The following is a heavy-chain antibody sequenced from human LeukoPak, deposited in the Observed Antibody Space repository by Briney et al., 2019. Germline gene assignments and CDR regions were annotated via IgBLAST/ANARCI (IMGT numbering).Heavy chain of an antibody. CDR3: EKVCRRGWSHDVFNM. J-gene: IGHJ3*02. V-gene: IGHV3-9*01. D-gene: IGHD6-19*01. Sequence: GGSLRLSCAASGFTFADYAMHWVRQVPGKGPEWVSGITWDSGNIGYADSVKGRFTISRDNAKNSLYLQMNSLRAEDTALYYCEKVCRRGWSHDVFNMGAKGKMVTVS. CDR1: GFTFADYA. CDR2: ITWDSGNI.